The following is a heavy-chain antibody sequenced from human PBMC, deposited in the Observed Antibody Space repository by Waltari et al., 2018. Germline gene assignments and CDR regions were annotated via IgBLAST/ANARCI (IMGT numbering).Heavy chain of an antibody. CDR2: IYSGGST. J-gene: IGHJ4*02. Sequence: EVQLLESGGGLVQPGGSLRLSCAASGFTFSSYAMSWVRQAPGKGLEWVSVIYSGGSTYYADSVKGRFTISRDNSKNTLYLQMNSLRAEDTAVYYCAKDRGGGYYDSSGPIGNWGQGTLVTVSS. D-gene: IGHD3-22*01. CDR1: GFTFSSYA. CDR3: AKDRGGGYYDSSGPIGN. V-gene: IGHV3-23*03.